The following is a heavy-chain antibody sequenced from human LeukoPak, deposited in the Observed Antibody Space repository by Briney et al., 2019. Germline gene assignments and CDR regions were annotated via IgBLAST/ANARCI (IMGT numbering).Heavy chain of an antibody. CDR1: GGSFSGYY. V-gene: IGHV4-34*01. CDR3: ARSRYCDNLDY. D-gene: IGHD3-3*01. CDR2: INHSGGT. J-gene: IGHJ4*02. Sequence: SETLSLTCAVYGGSFSGYYWSWIRQPPGKGLEWIGEINHSGGTNYNPSLKSRVTISVDTSKNQFSLKLSSVTAADTAVYYCARSRYCDNLDYWGQGTLVTVSS.